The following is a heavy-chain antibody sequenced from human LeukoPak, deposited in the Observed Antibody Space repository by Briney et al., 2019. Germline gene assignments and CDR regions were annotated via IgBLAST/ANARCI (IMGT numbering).Heavy chain of an antibody. D-gene: IGHD3-16*01. V-gene: IGHV3-23*01. J-gene: IGHJ6*03. CDR3: ARAGGIDYYYYYMDV. CDR2: ISGSGGST. CDR1: GFTFSSYG. Sequence: GGSLRLSCAASGFTFSSYGMSWVRQAPGKGLEWVSAISGSGGSTYYADSVKGRFTISRDNAKNSLYLQMNGLRAEDTALYYCARAGGIDYYYYYMDVWGKGTTVTVSS.